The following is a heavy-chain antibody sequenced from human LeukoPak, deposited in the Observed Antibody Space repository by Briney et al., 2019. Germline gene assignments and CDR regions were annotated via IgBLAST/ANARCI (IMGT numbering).Heavy chain of an antibody. CDR3: AKVLLSTSGWYEGGFDS. CDR1: GFTFGSYV. Sequence: GGSLRLSCAGSGFTFGSYVMHWVRQAPGKGLEWVAVISYDGSNKYYADSVKGRFTISRDNSKNTLYLQMNSLRAEDTAVYYCAKVLLSTSGWYEGGFDSWGQGTLVTVSS. V-gene: IGHV3-30*18. D-gene: IGHD6-19*01. CDR2: ISYDGSNK. J-gene: IGHJ4*02.